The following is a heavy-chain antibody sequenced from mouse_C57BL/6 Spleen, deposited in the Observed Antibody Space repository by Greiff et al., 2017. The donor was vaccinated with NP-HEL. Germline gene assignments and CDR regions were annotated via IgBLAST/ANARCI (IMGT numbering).Heavy chain of an antibody. Sequence: QVQLQQPGTELVKPGASVKLSCKASGYTFTSYWMHWVKQRPGQGLEWIGNINPSNGGTNYNEKFKSKATLTVDKSSSTAYMQLSSLTSEDTAVYYCARWDYGSSYGYAMDYWGQGTSVTVSS. V-gene: IGHV1-53*01. CDR2: INPSNGGT. D-gene: IGHD1-1*01. CDR1: GYTFTSYW. CDR3: ARWDYGSSYGYAMDY. J-gene: IGHJ4*01.